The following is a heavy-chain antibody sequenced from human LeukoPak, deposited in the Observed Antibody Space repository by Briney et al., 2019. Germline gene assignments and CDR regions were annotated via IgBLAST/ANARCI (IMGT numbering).Heavy chain of an antibody. Sequence: GGSLRLSCAASGFTFSSYWMTWVRQAPGKGLEWVAVISYDGSNKYYADSVKGRFTISRDNSKNTLYLQMNSLRAEDTAVYYCAKDLGYPTPLEAFDIWGQGTMVTVSS. D-gene: IGHD5-18*01. CDR1: GFTFSSYW. CDR2: ISYDGSNK. CDR3: AKDLGYPTPLEAFDI. V-gene: IGHV3-30*18. J-gene: IGHJ3*02.